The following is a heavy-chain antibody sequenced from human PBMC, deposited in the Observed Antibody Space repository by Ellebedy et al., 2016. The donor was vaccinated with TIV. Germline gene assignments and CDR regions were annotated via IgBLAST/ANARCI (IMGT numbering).Heavy chain of an antibody. J-gene: IGHJ1*01. V-gene: IGHV1-2*02. CDR1: GYTFTGYY. Sequence: ASVKVSXXASGYTFTGYYMHWVRQAPGQGLQWMGWINPNGGDTNYAQNFQGRVTMTRDTSISTAYMELSRLRSGDTAVYYCARGGPQYYGILTGPKYWGQGTLVTVSS. CDR2: INPNGGDT. D-gene: IGHD3-9*01. CDR3: ARGGPQYYGILTGPKY.